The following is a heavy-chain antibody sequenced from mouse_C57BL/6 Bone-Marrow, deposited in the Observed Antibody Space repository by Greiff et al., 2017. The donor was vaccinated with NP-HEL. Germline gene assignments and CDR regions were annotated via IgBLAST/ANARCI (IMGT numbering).Heavy chain of an antibody. J-gene: IGHJ4*01. Sequence: QVQLQQPGAELVMPGASVKLSCKASGYTFTSYWMHWVKQRPGQGLEWIGAIDPSDSYTNYNQKFKGKSTLTVDKSSSTAYMQLSSLIYEDSAVDYCARDLLYAMDYWGQGTSVTVSS. V-gene: IGHV1-69*01. D-gene: IGHD2-10*01. CDR3: ARDLLYAMDY. CDR2: IDPSDSYT. CDR1: GYTFTSYW.